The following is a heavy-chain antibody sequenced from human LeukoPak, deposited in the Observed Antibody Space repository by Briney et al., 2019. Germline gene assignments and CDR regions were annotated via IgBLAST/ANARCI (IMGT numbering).Heavy chain of an antibody. CDR3: AREYYDSSGYYRYFDY. CDR2: IYTSGST. D-gene: IGHD3-22*01. J-gene: IGHJ4*02. V-gene: IGHV4-4*07. Sequence: SSETLSLTCTVSGGSIGSYYWSWIRQPAGKGLEWIGRIYTSGSTNYNPSLKSRVTMSVDTSKNQFSLKLSSVTAADTAVYYCAREYYDSSGYYRYFDYWGQGTLVTVSS. CDR1: GGSIGSYY.